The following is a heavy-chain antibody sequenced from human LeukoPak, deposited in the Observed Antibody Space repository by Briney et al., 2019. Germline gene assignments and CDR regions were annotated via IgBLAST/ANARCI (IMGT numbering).Heavy chain of an antibody. V-gene: IGHV3-48*01. J-gene: IGHJ4*02. CDR2: ISPSSDAF. Sequence: GGSLRVSCTASGFTFSNYSMNWVRQAPGKGVECISYISPSSDAFYYADSVRGRFTISRDNAKKSLYLRMNSLKAEDTAIYYCARDPPNWGFGLWGQGTLVTVSS. CDR3: ARDPPNWGFGL. CDR1: GFTFSNYS. D-gene: IGHD7-27*01.